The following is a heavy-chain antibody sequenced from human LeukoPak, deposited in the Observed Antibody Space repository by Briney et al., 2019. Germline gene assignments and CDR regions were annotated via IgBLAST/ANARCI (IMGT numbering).Heavy chain of an antibody. CDR1: GFTFDDYA. CDR3: AKGDLSGSGWYFDFDY. J-gene: IGHJ4*02. Sequence: GGSLRLSCAASGFTFDDYAMHWVRQAPGKGLEWVSGISWNSGSIGYADSVKGRFTISRDNAKNSLYLQMNSLRAEDTALYYCAKGDLSGSGWYFDFDYWGQGTLVTVSS. V-gene: IGHV3-9*01. CDR2: ISWNSGSI. D-gene: IGHD6-19*01.